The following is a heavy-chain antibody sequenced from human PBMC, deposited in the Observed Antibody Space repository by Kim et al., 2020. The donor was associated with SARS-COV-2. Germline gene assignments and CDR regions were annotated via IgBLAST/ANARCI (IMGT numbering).Heavy chain of an antibody. CDR3: ARDANSRYYDILTGPFDP. Sequence: GGSLRLSCAASGFTFSSYSMNWVRQAPGKGLEWVSSISSSSSYIYYADSVKGRFTISRDNAKNSLYLQMNSLRAEDTAVYYCARDANSRYYDILTGPFDPWGDRALVTVSA. CDR1: GFTFSSYS. CDR2: ISSSSSYI. J-gene: IGHJ5*02. D-gene: IGHD3-9*01. V-gene: IGHV3-21*01.